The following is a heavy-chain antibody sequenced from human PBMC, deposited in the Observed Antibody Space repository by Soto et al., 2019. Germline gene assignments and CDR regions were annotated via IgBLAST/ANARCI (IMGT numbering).Heavy chain of an antibody. V-gene: IGHV3-23*01. CDR1: GFTFSSYA. Sequence: EVQLLEAGGGLVQPGGSQRLSCAASGFTFSSYAMTWVRQAPGKGLEWVSTLSGSGGSTYYAASVKGRFTISRDNSKDTLYLEMNSLRGEDTAVYFCAKQQGPGTPYDYAMDVWGQGTAVTVSS. CDR3: AKQQGPGTPYDYAMDV. J-gene: IGHJ6*02. CDR2: LSGSGGST. D-gene: IGHD1-1*01.